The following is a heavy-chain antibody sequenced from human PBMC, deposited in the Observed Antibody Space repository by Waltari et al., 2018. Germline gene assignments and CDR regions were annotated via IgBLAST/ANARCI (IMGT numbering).Heavy chain of an antibody. CDR3: AREISGIAAAGPLDY. Sequence: QVQLVQSGAEVKKPGASVKVSCKASGYPFTGYYMHWVRQAHGKGLEWKGWINPNSGCTNYAQKFQGRVTMTRDTSISTAYMELSRLRSDDTAVYYCAREISGIAAAGPLDYWGQGTLVTVSS. J-gene: IGHJ4*02. D-gene: IGHD6-13*01. V-gene: IGHV1-2*02. CDR2: INPNSGCT. CDR1: GYPFTGYY.